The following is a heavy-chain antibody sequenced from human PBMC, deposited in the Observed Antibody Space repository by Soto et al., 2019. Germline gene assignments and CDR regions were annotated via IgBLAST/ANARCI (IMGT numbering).Heavy chain of an antibody. V-gene: IGHV4-34*01. CDR3: ARSRLAQLGRVRDYYYGMDV. J-gene: IGHJ6*02. D-gene: IGHD6-6*01. CDR1: GGSFSGYY. Sequence: SETLSLTCAVYGGSFSGYYWSWIRQPPGKGLDWIGEINHSGSTNYNPSLKSRVTISVDTSKNQFSLKLSSVTAADTAVYYCARSRLAQLGRVRDYYYGMDVWGQGTTVTVSS. CDR2: INHSGST.